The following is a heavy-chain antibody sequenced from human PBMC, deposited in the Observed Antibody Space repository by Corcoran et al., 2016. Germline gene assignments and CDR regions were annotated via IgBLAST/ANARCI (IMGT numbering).Heavy chain of an antibody. D-gene: IGHD6-19*01. CDR2: IYYSGST. Sequence: QVQLQESGPGLVKPSETLSLTCTVSGGSVSSGSYYWSWIRQPPGKGLEWIGYIYYSGSTNYNPSLKSRVTISVDTSKNQFSLKLSSVTAADTAVYYSSGEGIAVAGHFDYWGQGTLVTVSS. CDR1: GGSVSSGSYY. CDR3: SGEGIAVAGHFDY. J-gene: IGHJ4*02. V-gene: IGHV4-61*01.